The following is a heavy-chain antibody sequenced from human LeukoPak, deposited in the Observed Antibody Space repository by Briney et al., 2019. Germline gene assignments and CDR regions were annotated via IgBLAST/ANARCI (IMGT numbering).Heavy chain of an antibody. CDR1: GFTFSSYE. J-gene: IGHJ3*02. CDR3: ARDRAAMITFDAFDI. D-gene: IGHD5-18*01. Sequence: GGSLRLSCAASGFTFSSYEMNWVRQAPGKGLEWVAYISTSGTTTFYADSVKGRFTISRDNAKNSLSLQMNSLRAEDTAVYYCARDRAAMITFDAFDIWGQGTMVTVSS. V-gene: IGHV3-48*03. CDR2: ISTSGTTT.